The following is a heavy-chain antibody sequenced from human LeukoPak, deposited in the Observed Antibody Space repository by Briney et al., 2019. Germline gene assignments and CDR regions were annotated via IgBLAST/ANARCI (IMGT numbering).Heavy chain of an antibody. CDR1: GFTFSSYA. V-gene: IGHV3-23*01. CDR3: AKTRPLDSSSWSHGDY. D-gene: IGHD6-13*01. Sequence: GGSLRLSCAASGFTFSSYAMSRVRQAPGKGLEWVSAISGSGDSTYYGDSVKGRFTISRDNSKNTLYLQMNSLRAEDTAVYYCAKTRPLDSSSWSHGDYWGQGTLVTVSS. CDR2: ISGSGDST. J-gene: IGHJ4*02.